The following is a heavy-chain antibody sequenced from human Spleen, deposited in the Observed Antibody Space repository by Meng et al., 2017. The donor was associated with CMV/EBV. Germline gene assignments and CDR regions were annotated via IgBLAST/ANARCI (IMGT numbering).Heavy chain of an antibody. D-gene: IGHD1-1*01. CDR2: INTNDGST. CDR1: GYTFTTYY. J-gene: IGHJ5*02. Sequence: ASVKVSCKASGYTFTTYYIHWVRQAPGQGLEWMGIINTNDGSTTYVQKLQGRVTMTRDTSTSTVYMELSSLRSEDTAVYYCARDSQLGGTQSFNWFDPWGQGTLVTVSS. CDR3: ARDSQLGGTQSFNWFDP. V-gene: IGHV1-46*04.